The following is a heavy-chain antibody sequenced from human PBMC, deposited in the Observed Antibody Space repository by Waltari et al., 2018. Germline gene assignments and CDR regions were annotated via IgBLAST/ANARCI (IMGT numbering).Heavy chain of an antibody. Sequence: QLQLQESGPGLVTPSETLSLTCTVSGDSISSSSYYWGWIRQPPGKGLEWIASIYYSGSKYYNPSLRSRLTISLDTSKNQFSLKVSSVTAADTAVYYCAREEIYYDTSGYYFDYWGQGTLVTVSS. CDR2: IYYSGSK. CDR1: GDSISSSSYY. D-gene: IGHD3-22*01. J-gene: IGHJ4*02. V-gene: IGHV4-39*07. CDR3: AREEIYYDTSGYYFDY.